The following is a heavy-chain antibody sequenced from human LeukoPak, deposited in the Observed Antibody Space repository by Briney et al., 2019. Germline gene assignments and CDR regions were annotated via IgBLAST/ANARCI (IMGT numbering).Heavy chain of an antibody. D-gene: IGHD6-13*01. Sequence: SETLSLTCAVSGGSFSGYYWNWLRQPPGKGLEWIGEINHSGSTNYNPSLKSRVTISADTSKNQFSLKLSSVTAADTAVYYCARGLPTAAGTGGDYWGQGTLVTVSS. V-gene: IGHV4-34*01. CDR2: INHSGST. CDR3: ARGLPTAAGTGGDY. CDR1: GGSFSGYY. J-gene: IGHJ4*02.